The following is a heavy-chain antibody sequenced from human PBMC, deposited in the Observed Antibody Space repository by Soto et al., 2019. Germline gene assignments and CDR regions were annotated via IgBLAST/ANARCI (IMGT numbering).Heavy chain of an antibody. Sequence: QVQLVQSGAEVKKPGSSVKVSCKASGGTFSSYTISWVRQAPGQGLEWMGRIIPILGIANYAQKFQGRVTITADKYTSTAYMELSSLRSEDTAVYYCARLREVDAFDIWGQGTMVTVSS. CDR2: IIPILGIA. CDR1: GGTFSSYT. V-gene: IGHV1-69*02. J-gene: IGHJ3*02. D-gene: IGHD1-26*01. CDR3: ARLREVDAFDI.